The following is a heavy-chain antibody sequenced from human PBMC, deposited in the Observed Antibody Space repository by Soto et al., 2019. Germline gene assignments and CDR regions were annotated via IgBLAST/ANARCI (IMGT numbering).Heavy chain of an antibody. D-gene: IGHD6-19*01. CDR1: GYTFTKYY. Sequence: QVQLVQSGAEVKKPGASVKVSCKASGYTFTKYYMHWVRQAPGQGTEWMGIINPSGGSTTYAQKFQGRVTMTRDTSTSTVYMDLSSLRSEDTAVYYCARAQTSSGCLDYWGQGTLVTVSS. CDR3: ARAQTSSGCLDY. J-gene: IGHJ4*02. CDR2: INPSGGST. V-gene: IGHV1-46*01.